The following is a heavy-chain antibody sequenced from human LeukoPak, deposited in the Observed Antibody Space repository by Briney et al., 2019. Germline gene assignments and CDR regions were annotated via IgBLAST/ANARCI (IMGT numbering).Heavy chain of an antibody. CDR1: GYTFTDYY. J-gene: IGHJ3*02. V-gene: IGHV1-2*02. Sequence: RASVKVSCKASGYTFTDYYMHRVRQAPGQGLEWMGWINPNSGDTKYAQKFQGRVTMTRDTSISTAYMELSRLTSDDTAVYYCATPVGLRYFDWLSQSDAFDIWGQGTMVTVSS. D-gene: IGHD3-9*01. CDR2: INPNSGDT. CDR3: ATPVGLRYFDWLSQSDAFDI.